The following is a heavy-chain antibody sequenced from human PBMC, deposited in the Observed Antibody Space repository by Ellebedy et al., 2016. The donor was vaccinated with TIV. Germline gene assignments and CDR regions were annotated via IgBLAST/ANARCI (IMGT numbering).Heavy chain of an antibody. CDR3: TTTSDFAYPYYFDY. J-gene: IGHJ4*02. D-gene: IGHD3-16*01. CDR1: GFTFNNAW. Sequence: GESLKISCTASGFTFNNAWMSWVRQAPGKGPEWVGRLKSPTDGGTADYAASVNGRFTVSRDDSKSTVFLHMNSLKPEDTGTYYCTTTSDFAYPYYFDYWGQGTLVTVSS. V-gene: IGHV3-15*01. CDR2: LKSPTDGGTA.